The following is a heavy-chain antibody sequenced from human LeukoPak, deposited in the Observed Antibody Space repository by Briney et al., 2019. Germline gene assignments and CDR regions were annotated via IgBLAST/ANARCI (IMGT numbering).Heavy chain of an antibody. CDR2: ISGSGSAT. CDR1: GFTFSNYA. Sequence: GGSLRLSCAASGFTFSNYAMSWVRQAPEKGLEWVSAISGSGSATYYADSVKGRFTISRDNSKNTLYLQMNSLRAEDSAVYYCAKSGMAAGALGIGYWGQGTLVTVSS. J-gene: IGHJ4*02. CDR3: AKSGMAAGALGIGY. V-gene: IGHV3-23*01. D-gene: IGHD6-13*01.